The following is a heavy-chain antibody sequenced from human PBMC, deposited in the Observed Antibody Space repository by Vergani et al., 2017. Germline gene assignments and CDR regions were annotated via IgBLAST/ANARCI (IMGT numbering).Heavy chain of an antibody. D-gene: IGHD3-22*01. CDR1: GDSISRSHYY. CDR3: AREYRKYYYDSSGYWDY. CDR2: IYSGGST. Sequence: LQLQESGPGLVKRSETLSLSCRVSGDSISRSHYYWGFIRQPPGKGLEWVSIIYSGGSTYYADSVKGRFTISRDNSKNTLYLQMNSLRAEDTAVYYCAREYRKYYYDSSGYWDYWGQGTLVTVSS. J-gene: IGHJ4*02. V-gene: IGHV3-66*02.